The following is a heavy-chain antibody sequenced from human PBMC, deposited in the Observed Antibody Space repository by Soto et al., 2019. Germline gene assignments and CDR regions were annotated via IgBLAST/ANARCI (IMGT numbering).Heavy chain of an antibody. Sequence: PGGSLSLSCAPPGFTFSSYPMHWVRQAPGKGLEWVAVISYDGSNKYYADSVKGRFTISRDNSKNTLYLQMNSLRAEDTAVYYCAREGTTDCGMDVWGQGTTVTVSS. J-gene: IGHJ6*02. V-gene: IGHV3-30-3*01. D-gene: IGHD4-17*01. CDR3: AREGTTDCGMDV. CDR2: ISYDGSNK. CDR1: GFTFSSYP.